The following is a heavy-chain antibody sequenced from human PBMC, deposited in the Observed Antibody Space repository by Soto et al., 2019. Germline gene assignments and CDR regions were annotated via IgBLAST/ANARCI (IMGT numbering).Heavy chain of an antibody. D-gene: IGHD6-19*01. Sequence: EVQLLESGGGLVQPGGSLRLSCAASGFTFSSGAMNWVRQAPGKGLKWVSTISGNGGSTYYADSVKGRFTISRDNSKNTLYLQMNSLRAEDTAVYYCAKEHSSGWYDDYWGQGTLVTVSS. J-gene: IGHJ4*02. CDR3: AKEHSSGWYDDY. CDR1: GFTFSSGA. V-gene: IGHV3-23*01. CDR2: ISGNGGST.